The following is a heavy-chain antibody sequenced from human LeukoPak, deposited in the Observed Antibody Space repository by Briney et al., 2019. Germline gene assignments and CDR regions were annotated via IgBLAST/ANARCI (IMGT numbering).Heavy chain of an antibody. J-gene: IGHJ4*02. Sequence: SETLSLTCTVSGGSITSYYWSRIRQPAGKGLEWIGRIYTSGSTNCNPSLKSRVTMSVETSKNQISLKLSSVTAADTAIYYCARETPPKWELHYWGQGTLVTVSS. CDR3: ARETPPKWELHY. V-gene: IGHV4-4*07. CDR1: GGSITSYY. CDR2: IYTSGST. D-gene: IGHD1-26*01.